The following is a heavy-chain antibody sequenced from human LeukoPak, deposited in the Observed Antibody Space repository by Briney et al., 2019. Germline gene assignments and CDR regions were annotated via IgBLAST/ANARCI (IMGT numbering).Heavy chain of an antibody. Sequence: GGSLRLSCAASGFTFSSYGVNWVRQAPGKGLEWVSSISSSSSYIYYADSVKGRFTISRDNAKNSLYLQMNSLRAEDTAVYYCARDPGSWYLTYYFDYWGQGTLVTVSS. CDR1: GFTFSSYG. V-gene: IGHV3-21*01. CDR2: ISSSSSYI. D-gene: IGHD6-13*01. CDR3: ARDPGSWYLTYYFDY. J-gene: IGHJ4*02.